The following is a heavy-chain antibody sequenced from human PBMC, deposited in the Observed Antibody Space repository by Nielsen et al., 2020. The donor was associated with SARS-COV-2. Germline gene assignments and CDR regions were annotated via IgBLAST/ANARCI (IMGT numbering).Heavy chain of an antibody. CDR3: ARDRDVDYFDS. CDR2: ITWNGDST. CDR1: GFRLDDYG. J-gene: IGHJ4*02. Sequence: GGSLRLSCAAAGFRLDDYGMIWVRHAPGKGLEWVSRITWNGDSTGYADSVKGRFTISRDNAKNSLFLQMNSLRAEDTAIYYCARDRDVDYFDSWGQGTLVTVSS. V-gene: IGHV3-20*04.